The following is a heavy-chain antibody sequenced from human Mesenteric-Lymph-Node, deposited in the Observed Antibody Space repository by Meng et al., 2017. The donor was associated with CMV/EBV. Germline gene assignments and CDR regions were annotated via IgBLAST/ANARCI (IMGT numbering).Heavy chain of an antibody. Sequence: ASGFTFSSHAMHWVRQAPGKGLEWVAVSSYDGNIQYYTDSVKGRFTISRDNSDNMLFLQMSSLRPDDTALYYCARDGGGFNSSPFDHWGQGTLVTVSS. J-gene: IGHJ4*02. V-gene: IGHV3-30*04. CDR2: SSYDGNIQ. CDR3: ARDGGGFNSSPFDH. D-gene: IGHD3-16*01. CDR1: GFTFSSHA.